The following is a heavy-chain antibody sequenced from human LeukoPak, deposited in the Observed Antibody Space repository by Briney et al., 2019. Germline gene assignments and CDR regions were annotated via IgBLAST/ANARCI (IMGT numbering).Heavy chain of an antibody. Sequence: ASVKVSCKVSGYTLTELSMHWVRQAPGKGLEWMGGFDPEDGETIYAQKFQGRVTMTEDTSTDTAYMELSSLRSEDTAVYYCARISSIAAAENNWFDPWGQGTLVTVSS. D-gene: IGHD6-6*01. J-gene: IGHJ5*02. CDR2: FDPEDGET. CDR1: GYTLTELS. CDR3: ARISSIAAAENNWFDP. V-gene: IGHV1-24*01.